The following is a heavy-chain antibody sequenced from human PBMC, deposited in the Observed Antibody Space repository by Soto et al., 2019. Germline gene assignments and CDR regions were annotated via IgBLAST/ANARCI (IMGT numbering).Heavy chain of an antibody. D-gene: IGHD3-3*01. J-gene: IGHJ5*02. V-gene: IGHV4-39*01. CDR2: IYYSGST. Sequence: SETLSLTCTVSGGSISSSSYYWGWIRQPPGKGLEWIGSIYYSGSTYYNPSLKSRVTISVDTSKNQFSLKLSSVTAADTAVYYCARQKFLEWLNWFDPWGQGTLVTVS. CDR1: GGSISSSSYY. CDR3: ARQKFLEWLNWFDP.